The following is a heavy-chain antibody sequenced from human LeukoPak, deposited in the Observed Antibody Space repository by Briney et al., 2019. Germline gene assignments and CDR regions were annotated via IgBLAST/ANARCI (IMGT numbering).Heavy chain of an antibody. V-gene: IGHV3-23*01. CDR2: ISGSGGDT. CDR3: AQGSHYYDSSGYPYYFDY. J-gene: IGHJ4*02. CDR1: GFTFSSFP. Sequence: PGGSLRLPCAASGFTFSSFPMTWVRQAPGKGLEGVSSISGSGGDTYYTDSVKGRFTISRDNSKNTVYLQMNSLRAEDTAVYYCAQGSHYYDSSGYPYYFDYWGQGTLVTVSS. D-gene: IGHD3-22*01.